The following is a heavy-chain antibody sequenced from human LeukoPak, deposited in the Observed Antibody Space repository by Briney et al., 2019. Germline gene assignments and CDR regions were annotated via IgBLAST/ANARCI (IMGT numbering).Heavy chain of an antibody. J-gene: IGHJ4*02. D-gene: IGHD6-19*01. Sequence: KVSCKASGGTFSSYAISWVRQAPGQGLEWMGGIIPILGPANYTQISQGRVTITADESTSTAYMELSSLRSEDTAVYYCARGWETVADSYFDYWGQGTLVTVSS. CDR1: GGTFSSYA. V-gene: IGHV1-69*01. CDR2: IIPILGPA. CDR3: ARGWETVADSYFDY.